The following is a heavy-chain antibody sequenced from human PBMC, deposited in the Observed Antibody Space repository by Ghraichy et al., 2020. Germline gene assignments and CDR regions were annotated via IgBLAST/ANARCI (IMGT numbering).Heavy chain of an antibody. Sequence: GGSLRLSCAASGFTFSNAWMSWVRQAPGKGLEWVGRIKSKTDGGTTDYAAPVKGRFTISRDDSKNTLYLQMNSLKTEDTAVYYCTTDGFGELLGYYYYYGMDVWGQGTTVTVSS. CDR3: TTDGFGELLGYYYYYGMDV. V-gene: IGHV3-15*01. J-gene: IGHJ6*02. CDR1: GFTFSNAW. CDR2: IKSKTDGGTT. D-gene: IGHD3-10*01.